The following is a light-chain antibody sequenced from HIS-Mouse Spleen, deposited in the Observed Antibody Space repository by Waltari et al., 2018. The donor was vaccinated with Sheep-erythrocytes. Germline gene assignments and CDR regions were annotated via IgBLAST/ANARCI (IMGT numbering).Light chain of an antibody. Sequence: SSELTQDPAVSVALGQTVRITCQGYSLRSYYSSRYQQKPGQAPVLVIYGKNNRPSGIPDRFSGSSSGNTASLTITGAQAEDEADYYCNSRDSSGNHLVFGGGTKLTVL. V-gene: IGLV3-19*01. CDR2: GKN. CDR1: SLRSYY. J-gene: IGLJ3*02. CDR3: NSRDSSGNHLV.